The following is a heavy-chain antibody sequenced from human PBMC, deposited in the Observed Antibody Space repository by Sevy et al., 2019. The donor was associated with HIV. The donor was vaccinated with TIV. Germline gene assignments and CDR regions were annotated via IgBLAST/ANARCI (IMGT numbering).Heavy chain of an antibody. V-gene: IGHV3-48*02. CDR2: ISSSSSTI. J-gene: IGHJ4*02. CDR1: GFTFSSYS. CDR3: ARSENIAAAGWAGRNNYYFHY. Sequence: GGSLRLSCAASGFTFSSYSMNWVRQAPGKGLEWVSYISSSSSTIYYADSVKGRFTISRDNAKNSLYLQMNSLRDEDTAVYYCARSENIAAAGWAGRNNYYFHYWGQGTLVTVSS. D-gene: IGHD6-13*01.